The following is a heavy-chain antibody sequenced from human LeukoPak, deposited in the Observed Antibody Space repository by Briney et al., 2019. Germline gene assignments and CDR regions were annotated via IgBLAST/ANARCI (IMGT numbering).Heavy chain of an antibody. CDR2: TSYSGGT. J-gene: IGHJ2*01. CDR3: GRRTSYDTLTGYTYWYFDL. V-gene: IGHV4-59*01. Sequence: SETLSLTCTVSDGSISSYYWSWIRQPPGRGLEWIGYTSYSGGTDYNPSLRSRVTLSVDTSKNQVSLKLSSLTAADTAVYYCGRRTSYDTLTGYTYWYFDLWGRGTLVTVSS. CDR1: DGSISSYY. D-gene: IGHD3-9*01.